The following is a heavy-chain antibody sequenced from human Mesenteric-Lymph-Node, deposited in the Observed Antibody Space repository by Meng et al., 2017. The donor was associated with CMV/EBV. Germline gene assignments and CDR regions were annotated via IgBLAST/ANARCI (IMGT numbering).Heavy chain of an antibody. CDR2: IIPILNVA. D-gene: IGHD3-3*01. Sequence: SVKVSCKASGGPFSNYAVSWVRQAPGQGLEWMGHIIPILNVAYYAQKFQGRVTITADESTTTAYMELNSLTSDDTAAYYCARGGFWLGYYSWFDPWGQGTLVTVSS. J-gene: IGHJ5*02. CDR1: GGPFSNYA. V-gene: IGHV1-69*10. CDR3: ARGGFWLGYYSWFDP.